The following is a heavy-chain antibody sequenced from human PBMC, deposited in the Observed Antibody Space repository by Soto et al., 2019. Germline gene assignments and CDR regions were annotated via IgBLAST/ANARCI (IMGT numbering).Heavy chain of an antibody. Sequence: QVQLVQSGAEVKKPGSSVKVSCKASGGTFSNYAINWVRQAPGHGLEWMGGIIPLFGTANYAQKFQGRVTITADESTSTAYLDLSSLRSEDTAVYYCARPVEMATISRSYLFYWGQGTLVTVSS. V-gene: IGHV1-69*01. CDR2: IIPLFGTA. CDR3: ARPVEMATISRSYLFY. J-gene: IGHJ4*02. CDR1: GGTFSNYA. D-gene: IGHD5-12*01.